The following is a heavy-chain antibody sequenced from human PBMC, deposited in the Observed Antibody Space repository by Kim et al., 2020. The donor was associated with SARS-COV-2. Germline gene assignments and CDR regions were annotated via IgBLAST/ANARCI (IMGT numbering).Heavy chain of an antibody. V-gene: IGHV3-23*01. D-gene: IGHD1-26*01. CDR3: AKRVGATERSFDY. J-gene: IGHJ4*02. Sequence: YADPVKGRFTNSRDNAKITLYLKRSSLRAEDTAVYYCAKRVGATERSFDYWGQGTLVPVSS.